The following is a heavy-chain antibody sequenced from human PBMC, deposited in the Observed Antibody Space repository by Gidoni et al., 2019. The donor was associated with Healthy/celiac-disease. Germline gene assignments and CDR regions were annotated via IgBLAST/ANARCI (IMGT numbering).Heavy chain of an antibody. CDR2: IYYSGST. CDR3: ARRNPTGYLDY. D-gene: IGHD3-9*01. Sequence: QVQLQESGAGLGKPSQTGSLTCTVSGASISSGGYYWSWIRQHPGTCLEWIGYIYYSGSTYYNPSLKSRVTISVDTSKTQFSLKLSSVTAADTAVYYCARRNPTGYLDYWGQGPLVTVSS. J-gene: IGHJ4*02. CDR1: GASISSGGYY. V-gene: IGHV4-31*03.